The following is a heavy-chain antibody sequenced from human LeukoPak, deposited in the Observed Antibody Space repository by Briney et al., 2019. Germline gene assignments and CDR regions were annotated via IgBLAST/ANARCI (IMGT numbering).Heavy chain of an antibody. Sequence: GASVKVSCKASGYTFTSYGISWVRQAPGQGPEWMGWLSPYNDNTNYAQKLQGRVTMTTDTSTSTAYMELRSLRSDDTAVYYCARGGSSGWRTPNDDYWGQGISVTVSS. CDR1: GYTFTSYG. V-gene: IGHV1-18*01. J-gene: IGHJ4*02. D-gene: IGHD6-19*01. CDR3: ARGGSSGWRTPNDDY. CDR2: LSPYNDNT.